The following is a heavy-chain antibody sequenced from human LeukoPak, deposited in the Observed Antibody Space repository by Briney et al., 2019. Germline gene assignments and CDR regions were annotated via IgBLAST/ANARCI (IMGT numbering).Heavy chain of an antibody. Sequence: SEALSLTCTVSGGATSSYYWNWIRHPPGKGLEWIGYIHHSGSTNYSPSFKSRATISMDTSTNQFSLKLNSVTAADTAVYYCARGGNYIYHSDYWGQGTLVTVSS. V-gene: IGHV4-59*01. J-gene: IGHJ4*02. CDR3: ARGGNYIYHSDY. CDR1: GGATSSYY. D-gene: IGHD4-11*01. CDR2: IHHSGST.